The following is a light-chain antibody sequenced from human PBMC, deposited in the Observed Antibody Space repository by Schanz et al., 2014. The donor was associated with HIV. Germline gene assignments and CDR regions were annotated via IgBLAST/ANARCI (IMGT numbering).Light chain of an antibody. J-gene: IGKJ1*01. CDR2: DAI. CDR1: QSVGSY. V-gene: IGKV3-20*01. CDR3: QQYGGSPRT. Sequence: EIVLTQSPATLALSPGERATLSCRASQSVGSYLAWYQQKPGQAPRLLIYDAINRATGIPARVSGSGSGTDFTLTISRLEPEDFAVYYCQQYGGSPRTFGQGTKVEIK.